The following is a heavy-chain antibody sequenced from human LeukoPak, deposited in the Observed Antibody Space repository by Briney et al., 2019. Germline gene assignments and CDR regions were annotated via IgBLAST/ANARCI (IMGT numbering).Heavy chain of an antibody. CDR3: ARGGGLYFDY. Sequence: RRSLRLSCAAAGFTVSTYWMNWVRQAPGKGLEWVASIGQDGSENYYVDSVKGRFTISRDNAKNPLCLPMNRLRVEDTVVYYCARGGGLYFDYWGQGAVISDCS. D-gene: IGHD6-19*01. V-gene: IGHV3-7*01. CDR1: GFTVSTYW. CDR2: IGQDGSEN. J-gene: IGHJ4*02.